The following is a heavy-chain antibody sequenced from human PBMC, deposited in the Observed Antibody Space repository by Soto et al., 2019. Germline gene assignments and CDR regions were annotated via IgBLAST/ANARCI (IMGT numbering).Heavy chain of an antibody. CDR2: INTYNGNT. CDR3: ARVPDSRSYEEHYYYYGMDV. J-gene: IGHJ6*02. V-gene: IGHV1-18*01. CDR1: GYTFTSYG. D-gene: IGHD3-22*01. Sequence: ASVKVSCKASGYTFTSYGINWVRQAPGQGLEWMAWINTYNGNTNYGQKLQGRVTLTTDTSTSTAYMELRSLRSDDTAVYYCARVPDSRSYEEHYYYYGMDVWGQGTTVTVSS.